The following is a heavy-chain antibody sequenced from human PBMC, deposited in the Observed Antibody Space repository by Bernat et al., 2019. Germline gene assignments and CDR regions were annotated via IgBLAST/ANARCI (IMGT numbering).Heavy chain of an antibody. V-gene: IGHV3-23*04. D-gene: IGHD3-9*01. CDR3: AKGGILWPSEYGMDV. CDR1: GFTFSSYA. Sequence: VQLVESGGGVVQPGRSLRLSCAASGFTFSSYAMSWVRQAPGKGLEWVSAISGSGGSTYYADSVKGRFTISRDNSKNTLYLQMNSLRAEDTAVYYRAKGGILWPSEYGMDVWGQGTTVTVSS. J-gene: IGHJ6*02. CDR2: ISGSGGST.